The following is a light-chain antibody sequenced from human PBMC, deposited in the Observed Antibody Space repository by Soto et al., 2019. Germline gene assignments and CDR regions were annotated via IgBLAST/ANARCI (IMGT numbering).Light chain of an antibody. V-gene: IGKV3-20*01. Sequence: EVVLTQSPVTLSLSPGERATLSCRASQSFRGLLDWYQQTPGQAPRLLIYGASSRATGIPYRFSGSGSGTDFTLTISRLEPEDFAVYYCQQYGSSLRTFGQGTKVDIK. CDR3: QQYGSSLRT. CDR2: GAS. CDR1: QSFRGL. J-gene: IGKJ1*01.